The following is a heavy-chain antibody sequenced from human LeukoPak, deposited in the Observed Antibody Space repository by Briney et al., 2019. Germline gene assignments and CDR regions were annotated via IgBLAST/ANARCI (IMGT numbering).Heavy chain of an antibody. Sequence: ASVNVSCKGSVYTLTGYYMHWVGQAPGQGVDGVGWINPNSGGTNYAQKFQATVTMTRETSISTGYMALSRLRSDETAVYYCARDRRGLQFLFDYWGPGTLVSVSS. CDR3: ARDRRGLQFLFDY. V-gene: IGHV1-2*02. D-gene: IGHD5-24*01. J-gene: IGHJ4*02. CDR1: VYTLTGYY. CDR2: INPNSGGT.